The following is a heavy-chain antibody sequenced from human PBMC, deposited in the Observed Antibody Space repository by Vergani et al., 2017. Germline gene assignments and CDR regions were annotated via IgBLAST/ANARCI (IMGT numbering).Heavy chain of an antibody. D-gene: IGHD6-13*01. V-gene: IGHV1-69*01. CDR1: GGTFSSYA. CDR3: ARGEGIAARLTPYYCYFYMDV. J-gene: IGHJ6*03. Sequence: QVQLVQSGAEVKKPGSSVKVSCKASGGTFSSYAISWVRQAPGQGLEWMGGIIPIFGTANYAQKFKGRVTITADESTSTAYMELSSLRSEDPAVYYCARGEGIAARLTPYYCYFYMDVWGKATTVTVSS. CDR2: IIPIFGTA.